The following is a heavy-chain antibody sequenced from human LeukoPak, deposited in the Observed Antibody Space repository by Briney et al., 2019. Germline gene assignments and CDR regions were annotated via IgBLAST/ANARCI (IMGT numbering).Heavy chain of an antibody. CDR2: MYHSGST. CDR3: ARRRELTYYYDSSGSRLDY. Sequence: PSETLSLTCTVSGYSISSGHYWGWIRQPPGKGLEWIGSMYHSGSTYYNPSLKSRVTISVDTSKNQFSLKLSSVTAADTAVYYCARRRELTYYYDSSGSRLDYWGQGTLVTVSS. D-gene: IGHD3-22*01. J-gene: IGHJ4*02. CDR1: GYSISSGHY. V-gene: IGHV4-38-2*02.